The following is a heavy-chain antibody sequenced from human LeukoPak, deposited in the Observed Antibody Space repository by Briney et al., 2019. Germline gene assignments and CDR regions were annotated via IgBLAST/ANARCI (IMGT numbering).Heavy chain of an antibody. J-gene: IGHJ4*02. Sequence: ASVKVSCKASGYTFTGYYMHWVRQAPGQGLEWMGWINPNRGGTNYAQKFQGRVTMTRDTSISTAYMELSRLRSYDTAVYYCARALAVTTLALDYWGQGTLVTVSS. CDR3: ARALAVTTLALDY. V-gene: IGHV1-2*02. D-gene: IGHD4-17*01. CDR1: GYTFTGYY. CDR2: INPNRGGT.